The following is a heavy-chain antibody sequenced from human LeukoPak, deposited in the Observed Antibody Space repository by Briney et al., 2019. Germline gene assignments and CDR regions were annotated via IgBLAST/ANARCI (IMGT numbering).Heavy chain of an antibody. Sequence: GGSLRLSCAASGFTFSSYAMSWVRQAPGKGLEWVSVIYSGGSTYYANSVKGRFTISRDNSKNTLYLQMNSLRAEDTAVYYCASYPEGYCGGGSCYSGAYWGQGTLVTVSS. CDR1: GFTFSSYA. D-gene: IGHD2-15*01. J-gene: IGHJ4*02. CDR3: ASYPEGYCGGGSCYSGAY. CDR2: IYSGGST. V-gene: IGHV3-53*01.